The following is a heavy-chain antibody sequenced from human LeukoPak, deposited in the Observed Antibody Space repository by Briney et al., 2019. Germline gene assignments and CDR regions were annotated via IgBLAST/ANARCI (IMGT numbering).Heavy chain of an antibody. D-gene: IGHD3-22*01. CDR2: INPNGGST. Sequence: ASVKVSCKASGYTFTSYYMHWVRQAPGQGLEWMGIINPNGGSTSYAQKFQGRVTMTEDTSTDTAYMELSSLRSEDTAVYYCATGEASTMIVGGYYFDYWGQGTLVTVSS. V-gene: IGHV1-46*01. CDR3: ATGEASTMIVGGYYFDY. CDR1: GYTFTSYY. J-gene: IGHJ4*02.